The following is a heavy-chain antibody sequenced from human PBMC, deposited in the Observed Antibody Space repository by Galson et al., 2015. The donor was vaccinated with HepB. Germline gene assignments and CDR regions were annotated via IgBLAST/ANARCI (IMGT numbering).Heavy chain of an antibody. V-gene: IGHV1-58*01. J-gene: IGHJ4*02. D-gene: IGHD2-15*01. Sequence: SVKVSCKASGFTFTSSAVQWVRQARGQRLEWIGWIVVGSGNTNYAQKFQERVTITRDMSTSTAYMELSSLRSEDTAVYYCAAAEGCSGGSCYSNYWGQGTLVTVSS. CDR3: AAAEGCSGGSCYSNY. CDR2: IVVGSGNT. CDR1: GFTFTSSA.